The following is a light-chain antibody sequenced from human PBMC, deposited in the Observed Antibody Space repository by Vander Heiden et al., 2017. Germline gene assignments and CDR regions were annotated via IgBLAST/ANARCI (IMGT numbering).Light chain of an antibody. CDR1: QSISGF. CDR2: AAS. J-gene: IGKJ5*01. Sequence: DIQMTQSPSSLSASVGDSVTITCRASQSISGFLSWYQVQPGKAPNLLIYAASNLKSGVPSRFSGSGSVTDFTLTITNLQPEDFATYFCQQYYSVPITFGQGTQLEIK. CDR3: QQYYSVPIT. V-gene: IGKV1-39*01.